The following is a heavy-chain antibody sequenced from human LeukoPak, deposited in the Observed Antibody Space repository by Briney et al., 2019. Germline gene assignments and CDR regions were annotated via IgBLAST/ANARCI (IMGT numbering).Heavy chain of an antibody. D-gene: IGHD5-18*01. CDR1: GGAISSSSYY. V-gene: IGHV4-39*01. J-gene: IGHJ5*02. Sequence: SETLSLTCTVSGGAISSSSYYWGWIRQPPGKGLEWIGTIHYSGSTYYNPPLKSRVTISVDTSKNQFSLKLSSVTAADTAVYYCAKGYSYGTGYNWFDPWGQGTLVTVSS. CDR2: IHYSGST. CDR3: AKGYSYGTGYNWFDP.